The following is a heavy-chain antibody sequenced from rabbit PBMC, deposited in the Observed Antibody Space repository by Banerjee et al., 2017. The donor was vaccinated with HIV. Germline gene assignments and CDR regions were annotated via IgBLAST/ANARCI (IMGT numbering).Heavy chain of an antibody. CDR3: ARDRAHVSSGTTYFNL. D-gene: IGHD1-1*01. V-gene: IGHV1S45*01. CDR1: GFSFTNSHY. J-gene: IGHJ4*01. Sequence: QEQLVESGGGLVQPEGSLTLTCTASGFSFTNSHYMCWVRQAPGKGLEWIGCIYTTSSNTYYASWAKGRFTISKPSSTTVTLQMPSLTAADTATYFCARDRAHVSSGTTYFNLWGQGTLVTVS. CDR2: IYTTSSNT.